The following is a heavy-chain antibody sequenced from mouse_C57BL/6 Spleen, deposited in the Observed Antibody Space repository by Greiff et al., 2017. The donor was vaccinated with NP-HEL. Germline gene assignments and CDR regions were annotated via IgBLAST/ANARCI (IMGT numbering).Heavy chain of an antibody. CDR2: IHPNSGST. CDR3: AREGNYYGSSLYYAMDD. J-gene: IGHJ4*01. Sequence: QVQLQQPGAELVKPGASVQLSCKASGYTFTSYWMHWVKQRPGQGLAWIGMIHPNSGSTNYNEKFKSKATLTVDKSSSAAYMQLSSLTSDDSAVYYCAREGNYYGSSLYYAMDDWGQGASVTVSS. CDR1: GYTFTSYW. V-gene: IGHV1-64*01. D-gene: IGHD1-1*01.